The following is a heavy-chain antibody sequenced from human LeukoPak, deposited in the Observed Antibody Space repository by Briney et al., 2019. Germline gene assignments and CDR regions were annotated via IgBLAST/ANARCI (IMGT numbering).Heavy chain of an antibody. V-gene: IGHV4-34*01. CDR1: GGSISGGGYY. CDR2: INHSGST. D-gene: IGHD3-22*01. Sequence: PSETLSLTCTVSGGSISGGGYYWSWIRQPPGKGLEWIGEINHSGSTNYSPSLKSRVTISVDTSKNQFSLKLSSVTAADTAVYYCARGRSLLYYDSSGYGYWGQGTLVTVSS. CDR3: ARGRSLLYYDSSGYGY. J-gene: IGHJ4*02.